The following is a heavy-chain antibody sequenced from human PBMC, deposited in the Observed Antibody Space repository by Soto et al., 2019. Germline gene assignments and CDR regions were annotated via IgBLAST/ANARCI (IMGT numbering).Heavy chain of an antibody. V-gene: IGHV1-2*02. CDR3: ARSLTRLTTLLDY. D-gene: IGHD4-17*01. CDR2: INPNGGT. CDR1: GYTLTDNY. Sequence: ASVKVSCKASGYTLTDNYMHWVREAPGQGLEWMGWINPNGGTNYAQKLQGRVTMTRDTSISTAYMELSGLRSDDTAVYHCARSLTRLTTLLDYWGQGTLVTVSS. J-gene: IGHJ4*02.